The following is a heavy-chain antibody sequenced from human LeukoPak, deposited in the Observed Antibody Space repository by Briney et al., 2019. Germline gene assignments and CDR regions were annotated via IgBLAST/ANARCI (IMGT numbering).Heavy chain of an antibody. Sequence: SVKVSCKASGGTFSSYAISWVRQAPGQGLEWMGRIIPIFGIANYAQKFQGRVTITAVKSTSTAYMELSSLRSEDTAVYYCARWATGTTFDYWGQGTLVTVSS. CDR2: IIPIFGIA. CDR1: GGTFSSYA. D-gene: IGHD1-1*01. V-gene: IGHV1-69*04. J-gene: IGHJ4*02. CDR3: ARWATGTTFDY.